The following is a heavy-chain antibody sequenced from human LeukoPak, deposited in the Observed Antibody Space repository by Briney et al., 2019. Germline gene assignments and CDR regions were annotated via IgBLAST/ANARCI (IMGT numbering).Heavy chain of an antibody. V-gene: IGHV5-51*01. J-gene: IGHJ3*01. CDR3: GMSGDRVPLQDDVFDV. CDR2: IYPGDSGP. Sequence: GESLKISCKVSGYSSTSYCIGWVRQMPGKGLGWMGIIYPGDSGPTYSPSFQGQVTISVDKSINTAYLQWSSLQASDTAMYYCGMSGDRVPLQDDVFDVWGQGTMVTVST. D-gene: IGHD1-26*01. CDR1: GYSSTSYC.